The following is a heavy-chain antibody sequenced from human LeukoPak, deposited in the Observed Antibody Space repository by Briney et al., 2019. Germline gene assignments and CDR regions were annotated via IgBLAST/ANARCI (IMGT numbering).Heavy chain of an antibody. CDR2: INPNSGGT. D-gene: IGHD6-25*01. CDR1: GYTFSDYY. J-gene: IGHJ6*02. V-gene: IGHV1-2*04. Sequence: ASVKVSCKASGYTFSDYYMHWVRQAPGQGLEWMGWINPNSGGTNYARKFQGWVTMTRDTSITTAYMELSSPRSDDTAIYYCARERQNGLDVWGQGTTVTVSS. CDR3: ARERQNGLDV.